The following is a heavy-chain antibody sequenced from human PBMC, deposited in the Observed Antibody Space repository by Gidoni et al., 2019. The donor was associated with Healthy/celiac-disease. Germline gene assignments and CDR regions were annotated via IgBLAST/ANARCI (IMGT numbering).Heavy chain of an antibody. CDR2: ISSSGSTI. V-gene: IGHV3-11*01. J-gene: IGHJ2*01. CDR3: ARDRTRAWYFDL. Sequence: QVQLVESGGGLVKPGGSLRLSCAASGFTFSDYYMSWIRQAPGKGLDWFSYISSSGSTIYYADSVKGRFTISRENAKNSLYLQMNSLRAEDTAVYYCARDRTRAWYFDLWGRGTLVTVSS. CDR1: GFTFSDYY.